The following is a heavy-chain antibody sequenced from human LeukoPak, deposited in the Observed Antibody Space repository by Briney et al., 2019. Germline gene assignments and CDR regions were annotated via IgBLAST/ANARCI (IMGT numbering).Heavy chain of an antibody. V-gene: IGHV4-39*07. CDR3: ARGLGGSGSYYHEEYYYYMDV. Sequence: SETLSLTCTVSGGSISSSTYYWSWIRQPPGKGLEWIGEINHSGSTNYNPSLKCRVTISVDTSKNQFSLKLSSVTAADTAVYYCARGLGGSGSYYHEEYYYYMDVWGKGTTVTVSS. J-gene: IGHJ6*03. CDR1: GGSISSSTYY. D-gene: IGHD3-10*01. CDR2: INHSGST.